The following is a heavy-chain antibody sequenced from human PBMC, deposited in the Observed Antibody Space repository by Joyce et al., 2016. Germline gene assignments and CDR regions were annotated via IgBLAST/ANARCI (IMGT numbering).Heavy chain of an antibody. CDR1: GYILTTYG. D-gene: IGHD3-22*01. V-gene: IGHV1-18*01. Sequence: QVQLVQSGSEVKKPGASVEVSCKASGYILTTYGISWVRQAPGQGFEWMGWISAHHGNTKYAQKFQGRVTTTIDTATSTTYMELESLRSDDTAVYYCARDIHYYNSSGYYWGAFDIWGQGTMVSVSS. CDR3: ARDIHYYNSSGYYWGAFDI. CDR2: ISAHHGNT. J-gene: IGHJ3*02.